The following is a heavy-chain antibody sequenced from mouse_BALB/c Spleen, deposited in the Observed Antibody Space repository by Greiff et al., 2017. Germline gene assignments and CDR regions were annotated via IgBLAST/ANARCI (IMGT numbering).Heavy chain of an antibody. V-gene: IGHV1-18*01. D-gene: IGHD1-1*02. CDR1: RYTFTDYN. CDR3: ARELWDYYAMDY. Sequence: EVQLQQSGPELVKPGASVKIPCKASRYTFTDYNMDWVKQSHGKSLEWIGDINPNNGGTIYNQKFKGKATLTVDKSSSTAYMELRSLTSEDTAVYYCARELWDYYAMDYWGQGTSVTVSS. CDR2: INPNNGGT. J-gene: IGHJ4*01.